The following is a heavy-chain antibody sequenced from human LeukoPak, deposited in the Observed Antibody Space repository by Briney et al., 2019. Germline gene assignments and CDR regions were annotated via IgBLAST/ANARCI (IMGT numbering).Heavy chain of an antibody. V-gene: IGHV1-69*04. CDR3: ARDSYGYLRGNFDY. J-gene: IGHJ4*02. CDR2: IIPILGIA. D-gene: IGHD5-18*01. Sequence: SVKVSCKASGGTFISYTISWVRQAPGQGLEWMGRIIPILGIANYAQKFQGRVTITADESTSTAYMELSSLRSEDTAVYYCARDSYGYLRGNFDYWGQGTLVTVSS. CDR1: GGTFISYT.